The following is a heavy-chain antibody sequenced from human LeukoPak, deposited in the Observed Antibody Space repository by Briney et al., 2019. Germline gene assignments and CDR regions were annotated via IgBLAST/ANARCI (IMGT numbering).Heavy chain of an antibody. CDR1: GDSISRYY. Sequence: PSETLSLTCTVSGDSISRYYWSWIRQPARKGLEWIVRFYTIGSTNYNPSLKSRDTMSLDTSKNPFSLTLNSVTAADTAVYYCARSAPSVTSYYFDSWGQGTLVTVSS. D-gene: IGHD4-17*01. J-gene: IGHJ4*02. V-gene: IGHV4-4*07. CDR3: ARSAPSVTSYYFDS. CDR2: FYTIGST.